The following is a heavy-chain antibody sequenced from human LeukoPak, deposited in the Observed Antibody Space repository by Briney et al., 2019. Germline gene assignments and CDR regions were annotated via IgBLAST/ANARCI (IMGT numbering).Heavy chain of an antibody. CDR3: ARGHCSSTSCYVPIDY. CDR2: IYHSGST. J-gene: IGHJ4*02. D-gene: IGHD2-2*01. CDR1: GYSISSGYY. V-gene: IGHV4-38-2*02. Sequence: RSSETLSLTCTVSGYSISSGYYWGWIRQPPGKGLEWIGSIYHSGSTYYNPSLKSRVTISVDTSKNQFSLKLSSVTAADTAVYYCARGHCSSTSCYVPIDYWGQGTLVTVSS.